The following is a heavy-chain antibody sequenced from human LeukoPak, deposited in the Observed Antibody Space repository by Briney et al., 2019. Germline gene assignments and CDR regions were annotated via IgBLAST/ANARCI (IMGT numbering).Heavy chain of an antibody. V-gene: IGHV3-23*01. CDR1: GFTFTTYA. CDR3: AKDHGRGAAAGTSFDY. Sequence: PGGSLRLSCAASGFTFTTYAMTWVRQAPGKGLEWVSAISGNGRTTYYADSVKGRFTISRDNSKNTLYLQMNSLRAEDTAVYYCAKDHGRGAAAGTSFDYWGQGTLVTVSS. J-gene: IGHJ4*02. D-gene: IGHD6-13*01. CDR2: ISGNGRTT.